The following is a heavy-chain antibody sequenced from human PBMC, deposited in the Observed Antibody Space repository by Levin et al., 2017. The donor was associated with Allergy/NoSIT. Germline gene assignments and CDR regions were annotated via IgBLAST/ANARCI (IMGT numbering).Heavy chain of an antibody. J-gene: IGHJ4*02. CDR1: GFTFSSYA. CDR3: AKTESVAGSGAYYFDY. D-gene: IGHD6-19*01. Sequence: SCAASGFTFSSYAMSWVRQAPGKGLEWVSAISGSGGSTYYADSVKGRFTISRDNSKNTLYLQMNSLRAEDTAVYYCAKTESVAGSGAYYFDYWGQGTLVTVSS. CDR2: ISGSGGST. V-gene: IGHV3-23*01.